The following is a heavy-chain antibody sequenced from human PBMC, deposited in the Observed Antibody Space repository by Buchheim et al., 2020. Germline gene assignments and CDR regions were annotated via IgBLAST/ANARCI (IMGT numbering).Heavy chain of an antibody. V-gene: IGHV3-66*04. CDR2: MYSVGTT. J-gene: IGHJ4*02. Sequence: EVQLVDSGGGVVQPGGSLRLSCAVSGFSVGNNYMSWVRQAPGKGLEWVSLMYSVGTTFDADSVKGRFTFSRDTFKTTVYLQMNTLRAEDTALYYCARLDLVTGRAYWGQGTL. CDR1: GFSVGNNY. CDR3: ARLDLVTGRAY. D-gene: IGHD2-2*03.